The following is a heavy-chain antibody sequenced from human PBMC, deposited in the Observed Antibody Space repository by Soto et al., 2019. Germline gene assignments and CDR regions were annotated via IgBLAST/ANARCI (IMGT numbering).Heavy chain of an antibody. CDR2: INHSGST. V-gene: IGHV4-34*01. Sequence: PSETLSLTCAVYGGSFSGYYWSWIRQPPGKGLEWIGEINHSGSTNYNPSLKSRVTISVDTSKNQFSLKLSSVTAADTAVYYCARKAGYSNYVPVVNYYYYMDVWGKGTTVTVSS. J-gene: IGHJ6*03. CDR1: GGSFSGYY. D-gene: IGHD4-4*01. CDR3: ARKAGYSNYVPVVNYYYYMDV.